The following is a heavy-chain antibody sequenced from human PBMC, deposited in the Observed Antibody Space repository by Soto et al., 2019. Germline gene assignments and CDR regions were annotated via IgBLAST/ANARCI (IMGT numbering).Heavy chain of an antibody. CDR1: GYTFTSYA. Sequence: GASVKVSCKGSGYTFTSYAIHWVRHAPGQRLEWMGWINAGNGNTKYSQKFKDRVTITRDTSASTAYMELSTLRSEDTAVYFCARGPYNRNWFDSWGQGTLVTVSS. CDR2: INAGNGNT. CDR3: ARGPYNRNWFDS. J-gene: IGHJ5*01. V-gene: IGHV1-3*01. D-gene: IGHD1-20*01.